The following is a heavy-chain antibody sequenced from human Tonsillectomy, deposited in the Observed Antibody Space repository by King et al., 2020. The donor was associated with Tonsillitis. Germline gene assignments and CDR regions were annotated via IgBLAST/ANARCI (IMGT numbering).Heavy chain of an antibody. CDR1: GYSFTSYW. Sequence: QLVQSGAEVKKPGESLKISCKGSGYSFTSYWIGWVRQMPGKGLEWMGIIYPGDSDTRYSPSFQGQVTISADKSISTAYLQWSSLKASDTAMYYCARHGYRGGPSRSRMNWYFDLWGRGTLVTVSS. CDR2: IYPGDSDT. V-gene: IGHV5-51*01. J-gene: IGHJ2*01. CDR3: ARHGYRGGPSRSRMNWYFDL. D-gene: IGHD3-16*02.